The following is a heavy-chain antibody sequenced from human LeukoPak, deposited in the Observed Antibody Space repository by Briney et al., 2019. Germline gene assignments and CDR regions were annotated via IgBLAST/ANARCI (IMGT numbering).Heavy chain of an antibody. CDR2: INWNGGST. D-gene: IGHD3-22*01. CDR1: GFTFDDYG. J-gene: IGHJ4*02. Sequence: GGSLRLSCAASGFTFDDYGMSWVRQAPGKGLECVSGINWNGGSTGYADSVKGRFTISRDNAKNSLYLQMNSLRAEDTALYYCARGYYYDSSGYYYWGYFDYWGQGTLVTVSS. CDR3: ARGYYYDSSGYYYWGYFDY. V-gene: IGHV3-20*04.